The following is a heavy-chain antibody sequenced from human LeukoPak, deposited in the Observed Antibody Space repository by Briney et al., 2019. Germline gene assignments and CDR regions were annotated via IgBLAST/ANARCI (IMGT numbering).Heavy chain of an antibody. D-gene: IGHD6-19*01. Sequence: GGSLRLSCVASGFTFSSYWMSWVRQAPGKGLEWVANIKQDGSEKYYVDSVKGRFTISRDNAKNSLYLQMNSLRAEDTAVYYCARETQQWLAHDYWGQGTLVTVSS. CDR1: GFTFSSYW. J-gene: IGHJ4*02. V-gene: IGHV3-7*01. CDR3: ARETQQWLAHDY. CDR2: IKQDGSEK.